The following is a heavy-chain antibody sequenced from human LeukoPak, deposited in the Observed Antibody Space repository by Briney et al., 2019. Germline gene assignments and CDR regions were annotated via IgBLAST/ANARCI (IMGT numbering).Heavy chain of an antibody. D-gene: IGHD3-22*01. Sequence: GGCLSLSCAVDGLTLTSDATDWVRHAPGGGLGWVVVISFEVSNQYSAPSVSGRFTISRDNSKNTLYLQMNSQRAEDTAVYYCAREGYYYDSSGYSTSENWFDPWGQGTLVTVSS. CDR3: AREGYYYDSSGYSTSENWFDP. J-gene: IGHJ5*02. V-gene: IGHV3-30-3*01. CDR1: GLTLTSDA. CDR2: ISFEVSNQ.